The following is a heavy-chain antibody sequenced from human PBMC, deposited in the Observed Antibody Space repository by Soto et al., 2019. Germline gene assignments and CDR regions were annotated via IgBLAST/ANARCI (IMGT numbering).Heavy chain of an antibody. CDR2: ISSGGSYI. Sequence: EVQVVESGGGLVQPGGSLRLSCSFTFSMYSMNWVRQAPGKGLEWVASISSGGSYIKYADSVKGRLTISRDNAKNSVSLQTNSLRVDDTAVYFCTRDQCWSYDSWFDPWGQGTLGTVSS. CDR1: FTFSMYS. J-gene: IGHJ5*02. V-gene: IGHV3-21*01. CDR3: TRDQCWSYDSWFDP. D-gene: IGHD1-26*01.